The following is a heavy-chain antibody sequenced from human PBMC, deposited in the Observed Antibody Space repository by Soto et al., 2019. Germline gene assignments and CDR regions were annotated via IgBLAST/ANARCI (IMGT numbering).Heavy chain of an antibody. CDR2: FYSRVSM. V-gene: IGHV4-31*03. Sequence: LQESGPGLVKPSQTLSLTCCVSGSSISAVGYYGIWIRPHPGNGLEWIGSFYSRVSMIYNPILRRRVYISGDTYSNQCCMRLTSVTAADTARSYCARMYISGSCWFNPWGQGTLGTVS. CDR3: ARMYISGSCWFNP. J-gene: IGHJ5*02. D-gene: IGHD6-19*01. CDR1: GSSISAVGYY.